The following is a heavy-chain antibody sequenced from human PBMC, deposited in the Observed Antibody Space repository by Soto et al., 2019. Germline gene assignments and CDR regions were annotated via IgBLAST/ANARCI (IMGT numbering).Heavy chain of an antibody. CDR3: AKDFSRFHDILTGYPTTPNFDY. Sequence: GGSLRLSCAASGFTFSSYGMHWVRQAPGKGLEWVAVISYDGSNKYYADSVKGRFTISRDNSKNTLYLQMNSLRAEDTAVYYCAKDFSRFHDILTGYPTTPNFDYWGQGTLVTVSS. V-gene: IGHV3-30*18. J-gene: IGHJ4*02. D-gene: IGHD3-9*01. CDR2: ISYDGSNK. CDR1: GFTFSSYG.